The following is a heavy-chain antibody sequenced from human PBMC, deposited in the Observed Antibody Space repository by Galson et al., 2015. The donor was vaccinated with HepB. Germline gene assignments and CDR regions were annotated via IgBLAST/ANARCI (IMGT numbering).Heavy chain of an antibody. J-gene: IGHJ5*01. V-gene: IGHV3-23*01. CDR2: ITGKGDST. D-gene: IGHD5-18*01. CDR1: FDSHA. CDR3: AKGYGLFDS. Sequence: FDSHAMSWVRQALGRGLEWISGITGKGDSTFYADSVKGRFTVSKDNSNNMLYLQMNSLRAEDAGLYFCAKGYGLFDSWGQGILVTVSS.